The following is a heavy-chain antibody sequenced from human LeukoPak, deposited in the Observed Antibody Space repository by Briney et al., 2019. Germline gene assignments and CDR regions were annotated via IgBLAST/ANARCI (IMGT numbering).Heavy chain of an antibody. CDR2: IYSGGST. D-gene: IGHD3-16*02. Sequence: PGGSLRLSCAASGFTFSDYYMSWVRQAPGKGLEWVSVIYSGGSTYYADSVKGRFTISRDNSKNTLYLQMNSLRAEDTAVYYCARANYVWGSYREAYYFDYWGQGTLVTVSS. V-gene: IGHV3-66*01. CDR3: ARANYVWGSYREAYYFDY. J-gene: IGHJ4*02. CDR1: GFTFSDYY.